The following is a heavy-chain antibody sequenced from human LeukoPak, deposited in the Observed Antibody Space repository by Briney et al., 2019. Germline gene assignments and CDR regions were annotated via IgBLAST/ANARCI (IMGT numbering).Heavy chain of an antibody. D-gene: IGHD6-13*01. CDR1: GFTFSSYL. Sequence: GGSLRLSCAASGFTFSSYLMSWVRQAPGKGLEWVAAITNNGYATSYADSVKGRFTISRDNSKNTLYLQMNSLRAEDTAVYYCAKVGSSSPIQLDYWGQGTLVTVSS. V-gene: IGHV3-23*01. CDR3: AKVGSSSPIQLDY. J-gene: IGHJ4*02. CDR2: ITNNGYAT.